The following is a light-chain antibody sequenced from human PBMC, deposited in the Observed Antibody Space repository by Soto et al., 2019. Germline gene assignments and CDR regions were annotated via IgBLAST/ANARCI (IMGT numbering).Light chain of an antibody. J-gene: IGKJ4*01. CDR2: ASS. Sequence: DIQLTQSPSFLSASVGDRVTITCRASQGINSYLAWYQQKPGNAPKLLISASSTLQSGVPSRFSGSGSGTEFTLTISSLQPEDFATYYCQQLNGYPLTFGGGTRVEIQ. CDR1: QGINSY. CDR3: QQLNGYPLT. V-gene: IGKV1-9*01.